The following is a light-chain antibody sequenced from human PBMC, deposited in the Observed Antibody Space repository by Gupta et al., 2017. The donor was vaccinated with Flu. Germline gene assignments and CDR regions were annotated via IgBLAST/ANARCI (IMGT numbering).Light chain of an antibody. CDR2: EAS. Sequence: GTLSLSPGERATLSCRASQSVSSSYLAWYQQKPGQAPRLLIYEASSRATGIPDRFSGSGSGTDFTLTISRLEPEDFAVYYCQQYGRSPFTFGPGTKVDIK. CDR1: QSVSSSY. CDR3: QQYGRSPFT. V-gene: IGKV3-20*01. J-gene: IGKJ3*01.